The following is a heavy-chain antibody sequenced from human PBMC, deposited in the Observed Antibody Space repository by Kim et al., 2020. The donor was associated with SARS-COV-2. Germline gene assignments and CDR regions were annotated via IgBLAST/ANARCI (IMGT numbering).Heavy chain of an antibody. CDR3: ARDGYYDFWSGYGARLWVGFDP. V-gene: IGHV7-4-1*02. D-gene: IGHD3-3*01. CDR1: GYTFTSYA. Sequence: ASVKVSCKASGYTFTSYAMNWVRQAPGQGLEWMGWINTNTGNPTYAQGFTGRFVFSLDTSVSTAYLQISSLKAEDTAVYYCARDGYYDFWSGYGARLWVGFDPWGQGTLVTVSS. J-gene: IGHJ5*02. CDR2: INTNTGNP.